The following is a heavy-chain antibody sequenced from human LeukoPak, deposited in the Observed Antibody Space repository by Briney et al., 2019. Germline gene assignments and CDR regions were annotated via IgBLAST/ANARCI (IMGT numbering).Heavy chain of an antibody. D-gene: IGHD3-16*01. CDR2: ISWDGGST. CDR3: ANVDGLGY. J-gene: IGHJ4*02. CDR1: GFTFSSYS. Sequence: GGSLRLSCAASGFTFSSYSMNWVRQAPGKGLEWVSLISWDGGSTYYADSVKGRFTISRDNSKNSLYLQMNSLRTEDTALYYCANVDGLGYWGQGTLVTVSS. V-gene: IGHV3-43*01.